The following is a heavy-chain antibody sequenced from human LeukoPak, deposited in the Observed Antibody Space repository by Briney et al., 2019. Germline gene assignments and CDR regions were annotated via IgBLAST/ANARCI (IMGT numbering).Heavy chain of an antibody. CDR1: GFTFSSYA. V-gene: IGHV3-23*01. J-gene: IGHJ4*02. D-gene: IGHD1-26*01. CDR3: AKDPSGSYQPFFDY. Sequence: GGSLRLSCAASGFTFSSYAMSWVRQVAGKGLEWVSAISGSGGSTYYADSVKGRFTISRDNPKNTLYLQMNSLRAEDTAVYYCAKDPSGSYQPFFDYWGQGTLVTVSS. CDR2: ISGSGGST.